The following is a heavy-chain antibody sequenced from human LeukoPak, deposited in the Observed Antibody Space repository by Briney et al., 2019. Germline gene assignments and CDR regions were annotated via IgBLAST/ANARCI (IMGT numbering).Heavy chain of an antibody. CDR2: ISSNSIYR. Sequence: PGGSLRLSCAASGVTFSSNSMNWVRHAPGKGLEWVSSISSNSIYRYYADPLKGRFTTSRDNAKNSQYLQMTWLRAEDTAVYYCARDVGYSSPDYWGQGTLVTVSS. CDR3: ARDVGYSSPDY. J-gene: IGHJ4*02. CDR1: GVTFSSNS. V-gene: IGHV3-21*01. D-gene: IGHD6-13*01.